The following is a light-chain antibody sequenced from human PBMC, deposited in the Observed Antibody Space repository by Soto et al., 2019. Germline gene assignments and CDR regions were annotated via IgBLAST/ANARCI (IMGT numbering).Light chain of an antibody. J-gene: IGKJ1*01. CDR1: HTVGSL. CDR2: FAS. V-gene: IGKV3-11*01. Sequence: EIVLTQSPATLSLSPGDRATLSCRASHTVGSLLAWYQQKPGQAPRLLIYFASNRATGIPDRFSGSGSGTDFTFTIDSLEPEDFALFYCQQRSSWPWTFGQGTKVDIK. CDR3: QQRSSWPWT.